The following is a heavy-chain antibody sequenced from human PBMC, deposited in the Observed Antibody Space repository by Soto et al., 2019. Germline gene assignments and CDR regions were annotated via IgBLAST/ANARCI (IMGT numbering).Heavy chain of an antibody. CDR2: MNPNSGNT. V-gene: IGHV1-8*01. D-gene: IGHD3-3*01. Sequence: GASVKVSCKASGYTFTSYDINWVRQATGQGLEWMGWMNPNSGNTGYAQKFQGRVTMTRNTSISTAYMELSSLRSEDTAVYYCARSWNYDFWERYDYWGQGTLVTVSS. J-gene: IGHJ4*02. CDR3: ARSWNYDFWERYDY. CDR1: GYTFTSYD.